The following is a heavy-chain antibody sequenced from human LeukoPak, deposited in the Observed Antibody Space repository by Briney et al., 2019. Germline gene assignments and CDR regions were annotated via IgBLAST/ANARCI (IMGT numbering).Heavy chain of an antibody. CDR3: TRLVTGNYVREGYWFDP. D-gene: IGHD4-11*01. J-gene: IGHJ5*02. V-gene: IGHV3-49*04. CDR2: IRSKAYGGTT. Sequence: GGSLRLSCTASGFTFGDYAMSWVRQAPGKGLEWVGFIRSKAYGGTTEYAASVKGRFTISRDDSKSIAYLQMNSLKTEDTAVYYCTRLVTGNYVREGYWFDPWGQGTLVTVSS. CDR1: GFTFGDYA.